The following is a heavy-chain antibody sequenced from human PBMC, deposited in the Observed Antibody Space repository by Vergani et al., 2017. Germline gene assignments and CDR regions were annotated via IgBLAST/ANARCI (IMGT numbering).Heavy chain of an antibody. J-gene: IGHJ6*02. Sequence: QVQLQESGPGLVKPSETLSLTCTVSGGSISSYYWSWIRQPPGKGLEWIGYIYYSGGTNYNPSLKSRVTISVDTSKNQFSLKLSSVTAADTAVYYCARCKQQQVGGMDVWGQGTTVTVSS. D-gene: IGHD6-13*01. CDR2: IYYSGGT. CDR1: GGSISSYY. CDR3: ARCKQQQVGGMDV. V-gene: IGHV4-59*01.